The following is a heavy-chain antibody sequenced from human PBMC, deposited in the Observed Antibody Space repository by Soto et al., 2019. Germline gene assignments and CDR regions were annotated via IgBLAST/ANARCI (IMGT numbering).Heavy chain of an antibody. V-gene: IGHV4-59*01. CDR2: IYYSGST. D-gene: IGHD5-12*01. Sequence: SETLSLTCTVSGGSISSYYWSWIRQPPGKGLEWIGYIYYSGSTNYNPSLKSRVTISVDTSKNQFSLKLSSVTAADTAVYYCARTYKNSGYDYYYGMDVWGQGTTVTVSS. J-gene: IGHJ6*02. CDR3: ARTYKNSGYDYYYGMDV. CDR1: GGSISSYY.